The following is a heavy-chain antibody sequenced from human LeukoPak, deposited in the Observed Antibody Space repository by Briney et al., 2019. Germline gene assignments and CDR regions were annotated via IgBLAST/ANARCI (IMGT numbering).Heavy chain of an antibody. CDR1: GFTFSNAW. D-gene: IGHD4-23*01. J-gene: IGHJ4*02. V-gene: IGHV3-15*01. CDR3: TTTGDYGGNSDFDY. CDR2: IKSKTDGGTT. Sequence: GGSLRLSCAASGFTFSNAWMSWVRQAPGKGLEWVGRIKSKTDGGTTDYAAPVKGRFTISRDDSKNTLYLQMNSLKTEDTAVYYCTTTGDYGGNSDFDYWGQGSLVTVSS.